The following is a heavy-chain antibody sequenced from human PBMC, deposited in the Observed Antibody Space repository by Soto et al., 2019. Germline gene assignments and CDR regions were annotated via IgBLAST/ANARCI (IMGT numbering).Heavy chain of an antibody. Sequence: SETLSLTCAAYGGSFSGYYWTWIRQPPGKGLEWIGEINHSGTINFNPSLKSRLTISLDTSKKHFSLKLSSVTDADTAAYYCARADRTLVTSYSLDVWGQGTTVT. CDR2: INHSGTI. V-gene: IGHV4-34*01. CDR3: ARADRTLVTSYSLDV. CDR1: GGSFSGYY. J-gene: IGHJ6*02. D-gene: IGHD2-21*02.